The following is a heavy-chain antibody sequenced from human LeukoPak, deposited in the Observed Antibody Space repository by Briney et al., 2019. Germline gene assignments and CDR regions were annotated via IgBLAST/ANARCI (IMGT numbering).Heavy chain of an antibody. CDR2: VNTDGRTT. V-gene: IGHV3-74*01. D-gene: IGHD4/OR15-4a*01. CDR1: GFTFSSYW. Sequence: PGGSLRLSCAASGFTFSSYWMHWVRQAPGKGPVWVSGVNTDGRTTIYADSVKGRFTISRDNAKNTLYLQMNSLRAEDTAVYYCNGANANHWGQGTQVTVSS. CDR3: NGANANH. J-gene: IGHJ1*01.